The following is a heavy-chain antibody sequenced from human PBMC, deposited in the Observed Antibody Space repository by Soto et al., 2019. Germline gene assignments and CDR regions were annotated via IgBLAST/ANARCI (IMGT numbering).Heavy chain of an antibody. CDR3: NTVVFYGDYVPDY. J-gene: IGHJ4*02. Sequence: GGSLRLSCEASGFTFSSYCLNWVRQAPGKGLEWISYIDTTGSIFHAESVKGRFTISRDDSKNTLYLQMNSLKTEDTAVYYCNTVVFYGDYVPDYWGQGTLVTVSS. V-gene: IGHV3-48*01. CDR1: GFTFSSYC. D-gene: IGHD4-17*01. CDR2: IDTTGSI.